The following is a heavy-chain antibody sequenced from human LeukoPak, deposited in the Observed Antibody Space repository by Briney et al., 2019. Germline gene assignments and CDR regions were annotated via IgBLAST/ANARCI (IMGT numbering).Heavy chain of an antibody. CDR2: IRYDGSNK. J-gene: IGHJ3*02. CDR1: GFTFSSYG. CDR3: ARDYDFWSGPDAFDI. D-gene: IGHD3-3*01. Sequence: GGSLRLSCAASGFTFSSYGMHWVRQAPGKGLEWVAFIRYDGSNKYYADSVKGRFTISRDNSKNTLYLQMNSLRAEDTAVYYCARDYDFWSGPDAFDIWGQGTMVTVSS. V-gene: IGHV3-30*02.